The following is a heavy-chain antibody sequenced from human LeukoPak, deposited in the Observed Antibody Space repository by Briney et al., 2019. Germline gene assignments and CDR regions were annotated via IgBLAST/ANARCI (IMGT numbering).Heavy chain of an antibody. D-gene: IGHD6-13*01. J-gene: IGHJ4*02. Sequence: GASVKVSCKASGYTFTGYYMHWVRQASGQGLEWMGWINPNSGGTNYAQKFQGRVTMTRDTSISTAYMELSRLRSDDTAVYYCARDLIAAAGEGFDYWGQGTLVTVSS. V-gene: IGHV1-2*02. CDR2: INPNSGGT. CDR3: ARDLIAAAGEGFDY. CDR1: GYTFTGYY.